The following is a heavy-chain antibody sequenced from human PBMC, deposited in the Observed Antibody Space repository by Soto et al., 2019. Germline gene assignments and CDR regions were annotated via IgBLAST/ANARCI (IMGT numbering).Heavy chain of an antibody. CDR2: TYYRSKWYN. V-gene: IGHV6-1*01. Sequence: PSQTLSLTCAISGDSVSSNSAAWNWIRQSPSRGLEWLGRTYYRSKWYNDYAVSVKSRITINPDTSKNQFSLQLNSVTPEDTAVYYCARERDSVVVPAAPLGEYYYYYMDVWGQGTTVTVSS. D-gene: IGHD2-2*01. CDR1: GDSVSSNSAA. CDR3: ARERDSVVVPAAPLGEYYYYYMDV. J-gene: IGHJ6*03.